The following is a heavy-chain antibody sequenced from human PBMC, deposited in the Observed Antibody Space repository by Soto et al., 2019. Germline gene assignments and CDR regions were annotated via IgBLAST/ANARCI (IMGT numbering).Heavy chain of an antibody. CDR1: GFTFSSYG. CDR3: SKDGSSGRETYYYYYGMHV. J-gene: IGHJ6*02. V-gene: IGHV3-30*18. D-gene: IGHD6-19*01. Sequence: GGSLRLSCAASGFTFSSYGMHWVRQAPGKGLEWVAVISYDGSNKYYADSVKGRFTISRDNSKNTLYLQMNSLRAEDTAVYYCSKDGSSGRETYYYYYGMHVCGQGATVTVYS. CDR2: ISYDGSNK.